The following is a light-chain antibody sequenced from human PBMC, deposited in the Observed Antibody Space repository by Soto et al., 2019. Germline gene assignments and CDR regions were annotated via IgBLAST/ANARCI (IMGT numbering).Light chain of an antibody. Sequence: EIVITQSPATLSVSPGERATLSCRASQSVINNLAWYQQKPGQSPRLLIYDVSSCVTGIPARFSGSGYGTEFTLTISSLQSEDFAVYYCHQGDNWQWTFGQATKVEFK. CDR1: QSVINN. V-gene: IGKV3D-15*01. CDR3: HQGDNWQWT. J-gene: IGKJ1*01. CDR2: DVS.